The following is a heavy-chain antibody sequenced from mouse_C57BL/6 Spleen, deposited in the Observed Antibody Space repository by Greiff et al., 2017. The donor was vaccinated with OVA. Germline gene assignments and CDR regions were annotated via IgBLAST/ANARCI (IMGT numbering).Heavy chain of an antibody. D-gene: IGHD2-4*01. Sequence: VQLQQSGAELVKPGASVKISCKASGYTFTDYYLNWVKQRPGQGLEWIGKIGPGSGITYYNEKFKGKATLTADKSSSTASMQLSSLTSEDSAVYFCARSKAPYDYDPCDYWGQGTTLTVSS. J-gene: IGHJ2*01. CDR3: ARSKAPYDYDPCDY. CDR2: IGPGSGIT. V-gene: IGHV1-77*01. CDR1: GYTFTDYY.